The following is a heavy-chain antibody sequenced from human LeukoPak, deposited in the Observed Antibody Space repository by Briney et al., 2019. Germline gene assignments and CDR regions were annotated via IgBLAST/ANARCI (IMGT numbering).Heavy chain of an antibody. Sequence: SQTLSLTCTVSGGSISSAGYYWSWIRQHPGKGLEWIGYIYYSGSTYYNPSLKSRVTISVDTSKNQFSLKLSSVTAADTAVYYCARETGTRWFGRDCYGMDVWGQGTTVTVSS. V-gene: IGHV4-31*03. CDR1: GGSISSAGYY. CDR2: IYYSGST. D-gene: IGHD3-10*01. J-gene: IGHJ6*02. CDR3: ARETGTRWFGRDCYGMDV.